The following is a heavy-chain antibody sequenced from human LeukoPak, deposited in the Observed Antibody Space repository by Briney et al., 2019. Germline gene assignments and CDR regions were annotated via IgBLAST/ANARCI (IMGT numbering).Heavy chain of an antibody. CDR1: GGSFSGYY. D-gene: IGHD4-17*01. CDR3: ARGLGPRAINYGDNWFDP. J-gene: IGHJ5*02. Sequence: SETLPLTCAVYGGSFSGYYWSWIRQPPGKGLEWIGEINHSGSTNYNPSLKSRVTISVDTSKNQFSLKLSSVTAADTAVYYCARGLGPRAINYGDNWFDPWGQGTLVTVSS. CDR2: INHSGST. V-gene: IGHV4-34*01.